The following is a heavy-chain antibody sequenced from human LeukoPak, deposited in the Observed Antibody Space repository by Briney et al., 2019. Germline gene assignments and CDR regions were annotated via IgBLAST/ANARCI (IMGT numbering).Heavy chain of an antibody. CDR3: ARRASPPYSNYNWFDP. J-gene: IGHJ5*02. CDR1: GYSFTSYW. D-gene: IGHD4-11*01. Sequence: GESLKISCKGSGYSFTSYWIGWVRQMPGKGLEWMGIIYPGDSDTRYSPSFQGQVTISADKSISTAYLQWSSLKASDTAMYYCARRASPPYSNYNWFDPWGQGTLVTVSS. V-gene: IGHV5-51*01. CDR2: IYPGDSDT.